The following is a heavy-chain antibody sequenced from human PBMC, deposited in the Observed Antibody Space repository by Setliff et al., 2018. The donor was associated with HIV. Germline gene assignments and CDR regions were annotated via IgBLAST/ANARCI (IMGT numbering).Heavy chain of an antibody. Sequence: HLGGSLRLSCAASGFTVSDNYMSWVRQAPGKGLEWVSVIYRDGATYYADSVKGRFTISRDTAKNTVYLQMNSLTSEDTAFYYCARGRINYGDYYYWGQGTLVTVSS. CDR3: ARGRINYGDYYY. CDR1: GFTVSDNY. V-gene: IGHV3-53*01. D-gene: IGHD4-17*01. CDR2: IYRDGAT. J-gene: IGHJ4*02.